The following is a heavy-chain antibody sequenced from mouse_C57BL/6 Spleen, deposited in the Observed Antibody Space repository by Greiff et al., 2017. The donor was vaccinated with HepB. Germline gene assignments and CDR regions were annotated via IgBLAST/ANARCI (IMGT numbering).Heavy chain of an antibody. CDR2: IYPGDGDT. Sequence: QVQLQQSGPELVKPGASVKISCKASGYAFSSSWMNWVKQRPGKGLEWIGRIYPGDGDTNYNGKFKGKATLTADKSSSTAYMQLSSLTSEDSAVYFCARNWARYLDYWGQGTTLTVSS. J-gene: IGHJ2*01. CDR1: GYAFSSSW. D-gene: IGHD4-1*01. CDR3: ARNWARYLDY. V-gene: IGHV1-82*01.